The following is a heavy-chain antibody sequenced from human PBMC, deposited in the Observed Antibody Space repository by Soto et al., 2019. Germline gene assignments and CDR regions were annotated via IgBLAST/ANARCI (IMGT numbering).Heavy chain of an antibody. CDR3: ARGPTDYYDNSGNYFLDY. J-gene: IGHJ4*02. CDR2: ISTYNGNT. V-gene: IGHV1-18*01. CDR1: GYTFTTYG. D-gene: IGHD3-22*01. Sequence: QVQLVQSGAEVKKPGASVNVSCKASGYTFTTYGMSWVRQAPGQGLDWMGWISTYNGNTKYAERLQGRVTITTDTTTSTAYMELRSLTSDDTAVYYCARGPTDYYDNSGNYFLDYWGQGTLVTVSS.